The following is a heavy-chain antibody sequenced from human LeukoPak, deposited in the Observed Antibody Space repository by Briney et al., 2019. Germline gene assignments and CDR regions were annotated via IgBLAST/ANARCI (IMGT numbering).Heavy chain of an antibody. V-gene: IGHV3-66*01. CDR1: GFTVSSNY. J-gene: IGHJ4*02. Sequence: GGSLRLSCAASGFTVSSNYMSWVHQAPGKGLEWVSVIYSGGSTYYADSVKGRFTISRDNSKNTLYLQMNSLRAEDTAVYYCARVGHGSGSYYNYYFDYWGQGTLVTVSS. D-gene: IGHD3-10*01. CDR2: IYSGGST. CDR3: ARVGHGSGSYYNYYFDY.